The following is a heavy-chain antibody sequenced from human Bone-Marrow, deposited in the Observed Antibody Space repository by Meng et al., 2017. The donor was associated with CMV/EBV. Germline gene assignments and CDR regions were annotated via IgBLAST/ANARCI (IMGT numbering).Heavy chain of an antibody. CDR2: ISTSGNYI. D-gene: IGHD6-13*01. J-gene: IGHJ6*02. Sequence: GGSLRLSCAASGFTFNSYSMNWVRQAPGKGLEWVSSISTSGNYIYYADSLKGRFTISRDNAKNSLYLQMNSLRAEDTAVYYYARESSSSWYSYYYYYGMDVWGQGTTVTVSS. V-gene: IGHV3-21*01. CDR3: ARESSSSWYSYYYYYGMDV. CDR1: GFTFNSYS.